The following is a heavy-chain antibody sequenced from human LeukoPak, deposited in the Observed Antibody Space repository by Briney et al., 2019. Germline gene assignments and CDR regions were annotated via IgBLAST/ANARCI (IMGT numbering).Heavy chain of an antibody. V-gene: IGHV5-51*01. CDR2: VYPGDSDT. D-gene: IGHD3-22*01. Sequence: GESLKISCKGSVYSFTSYWIGWVRQMPGKGLEWMGIVYPGDSDTRYSPSFQGQVTISADKSISTAYLQWSSPKASDTAMYYCARLRDYYDSSGYSLFDYWGQGTMVTVSS. J-gene: IGHJ4*02. CDR1: VYSFTSYW. CDR3: ARLRDYYDSSGYSLFDY.